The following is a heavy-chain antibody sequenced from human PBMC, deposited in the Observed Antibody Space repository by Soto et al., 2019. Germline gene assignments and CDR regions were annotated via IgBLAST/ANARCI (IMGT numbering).Heavy chain of an antibody. D-gene: IGHD2-2*01. CDR3: ARDWYCSRTSCTDCFDP. CDR1: GYTFTNYG. Sequence: GASVKVSCKASGYTFTNYGLSWVRQAPGQGLEWMGWVSGYNDDRRYTQKSQGRVTMTTDTSTSTAYMELRSLSFDDTAVYYCARDWYCSRTSCTDCFDPWGQGTLVTVSS. CDR2: VSGYNDDR. V-gene: IGHV1-18*01. J-gene: IGHJ5*02.